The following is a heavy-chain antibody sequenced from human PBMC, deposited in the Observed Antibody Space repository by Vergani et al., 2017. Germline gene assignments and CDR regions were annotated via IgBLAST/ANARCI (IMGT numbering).Heavy chain of an antibody. CDR3: TRGRDSRGY. CDR1: GLTFSGSA. Sequence: EVHLLESGGALVQPGGSLKLSCAASGLTFSGSAMHWVRQASGKGLEWVGRIRSKANSYATAYAESVKGRFTSYRDDSKNTAYLQMNSLKTEDTAVYYCTRGRDSRGYWGQGTLVTVSS. D-gene: IGHD3-10*01. J-gene: IGHJ4*02. CDR2: IRSKANSYAT. V-gene: IGHV3-73*02.